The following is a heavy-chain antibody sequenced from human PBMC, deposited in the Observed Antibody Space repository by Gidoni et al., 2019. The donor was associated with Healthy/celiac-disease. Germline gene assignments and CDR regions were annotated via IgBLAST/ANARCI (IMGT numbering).Heavy chain of an antibody. Sequence: EVQLVQSGRCLVQLGRSLRLPCPASGFTFGYYAMSWVRRAPGKGLEWVGFIRSKAYGGTTEYAATGKGRLAISRDDSKSIAYLQMNSLKTEDTAVYYCTRDVINGYSRESWLDPWGQGTLVTVSS. V-gene: IGHV3-49*04. CDR1: GFTFGYYA. CDR3: TRDVINGYSRESWLDP. D-gene: IGHD4-4*01. CDR2: IRSKAYGGTT. J-gene: IGHJ5*02.